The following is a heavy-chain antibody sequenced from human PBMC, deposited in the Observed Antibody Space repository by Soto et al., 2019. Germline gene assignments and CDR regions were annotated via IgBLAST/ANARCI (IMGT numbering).Heavy chain of an antibody. J-gene: IGHJ6*02. CDR3: AKDHPNCSGGSCYSYYYYGMDV. CDR1: GFTFSSYA. CDR2: ISGSGGST. V-gene: IGHV3-23*01. D-gene: IGHD2-15*01. Sequence: PGGSLRLSCAASGFTFSSYAMSWVRQAPGKGLEWVSAISGSGGSTYYADSVKGRFTISRDNSKNTLYLRMNSLRAEDTAVYYCAKDHPNCSGGSCYSYYYYGMDVWGQGTTVTVSS.